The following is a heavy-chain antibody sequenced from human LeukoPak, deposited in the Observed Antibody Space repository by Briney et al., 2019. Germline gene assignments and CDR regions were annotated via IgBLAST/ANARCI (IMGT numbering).Heavy chain of an antibody. CDR2: ISSSSSYI. D-gene: IGHD6-6*01. CDR1: GFTFSSYS. J-gene: IGHJ5*02. V-gene: IGHV3-21*01. Sequence: GGSLRLSCAASGFTFSSYSMNWARQAPGKGLEWVSSISSSSSYIYYADSVKGRFTISRDNAKNSLYLQMNSLRAENTAVYYCAREQSHSRSNGNWFDPGGQGPLVTLPS. CDR3: AREQSHSRSNGNWFDP.